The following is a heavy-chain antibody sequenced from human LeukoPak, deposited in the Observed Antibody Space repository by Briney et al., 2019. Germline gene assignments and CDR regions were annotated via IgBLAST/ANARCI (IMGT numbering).Heavy chain of an antibody. CDR3: ARSIAVAVPAFAPYFDY. D-gene: IGHD6-19*01. Sequence: PSETLSLTCTVSGDSIRRSSYYWGWIRQPPGKGLEWIGSIYYSGNTYYNPSLKSRVTISADTYKNQVSLKLRSVTAADTAVYYCARSIAVAVPAFAPYFDYWGQGTLVTVSS. CDR1: GDSIRRSSYY. J-gene: IGHJ4*02. V-gene: IGHV4-39*01. CDR2: IYYSGNT.